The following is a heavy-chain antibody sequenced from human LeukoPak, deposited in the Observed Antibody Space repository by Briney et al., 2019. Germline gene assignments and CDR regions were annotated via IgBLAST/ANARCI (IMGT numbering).Heavy chain of an antibody. V-gene: IGHV4-31*03. Sequence: TLSLTCTVSGGSISSGGYYWSWIRQHPGKGLEWIGYIYYSGSTYYNPSLKSRVTISEDTSKNQFSLKLSSVTAADTAVYYCARGEYSTGFDPWGQGTLVTVSS. CDR3: ARGEYSTGFDP. CDR2: IYYSGST. D-gene: IGHD6-6*01. CDR1: GGSISSGGYY. J-gene: IGHJ5*02.